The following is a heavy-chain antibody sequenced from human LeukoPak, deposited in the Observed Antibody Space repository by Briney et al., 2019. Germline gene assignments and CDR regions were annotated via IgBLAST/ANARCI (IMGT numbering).Heavy chain of an antibody. CDR3: ARNNWGIDY. V-gene: IGHV3-74*01. Sequence: GGSLRLSCEASGFTFSSHWMHWVRQDPGRGLLWVSRIDSFGNTMGYADFVKGRFIISRDNAKNTLYLEMNSLREEDTAVYYCARNNWGIDYWGRGALVTVSS. CDR2: IDSFGNTM. CDR1: GFTFSSHW. D-gene: IGHD7-27*01. J-gene: IGHJ4*02.